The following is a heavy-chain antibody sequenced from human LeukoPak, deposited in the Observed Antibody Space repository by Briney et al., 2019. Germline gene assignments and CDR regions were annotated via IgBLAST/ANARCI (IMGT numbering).Heavy chain of an antibody. CDR3: AKDKLMIVVANYPYYFDS. CDR2: ISGSGGHT. V-gene: IGHV3-23*01. CDR1: GFTFRSYA. D-gene: IGHD3-22*01. Sequence: GGSLRLSCAASGFTFRSYAMSWVRQAPGKGLEWVSAISGSGGHTYYADSVKGRFTVSRDNSKNTLYLQMNSLRAEDTAVYYCAKDKLMIVVANYPYYFDSWGQGTLVTVSS. J-gene: IGHJ4*02.